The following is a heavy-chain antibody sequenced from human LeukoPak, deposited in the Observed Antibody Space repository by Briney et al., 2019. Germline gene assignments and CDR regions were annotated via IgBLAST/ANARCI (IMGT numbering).Heavy chain of an antibody. V-gene: IGHV4-4*09. CDR2: IYTSGST. D-gene: IGHD3-3*01. J-gene: IGHJ6*03. Sequence: PSETLSLTCTVSGGSISSYYWSWIRQPPGKGLEWIGYIYTSGSTNYNPSLKSRVTISVDTSKNQFSLKLSSVTAADTAVYYFARSGYDFWSGYCTWGYYMDVWGKGTTVTVSS. CDR1: GGSISSYY. CDR3: ARSGYDFWSGYCTWGYYMDV.